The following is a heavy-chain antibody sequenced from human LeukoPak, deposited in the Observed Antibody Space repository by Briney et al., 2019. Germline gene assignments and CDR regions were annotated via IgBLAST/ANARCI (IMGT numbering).Heavy chain of an antibody. V-gene: IGHV3-21*01. J-gene: IGHJ6*02. D-gene: IGHD1-1*01. CDR1: GFTFSAVW. CDR3: ARDALTLDYGMDV. Sequence: GGSLRLSCAASGFTFSAVWMSWVRQAPGKGLEWVSSISSGSSYIYYADSVKGRFTISRDNAKNSLYLQMNSLRAEDTAVYYCARDALTLDYGMDVWGQGTTVTVSS. CDR2: ISSGSSYI.